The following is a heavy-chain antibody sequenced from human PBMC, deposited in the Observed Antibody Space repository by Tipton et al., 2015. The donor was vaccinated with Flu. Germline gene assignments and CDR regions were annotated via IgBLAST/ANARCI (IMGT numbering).Heavy chain of an antibody. J-gene: IGHJ4*02. D-gene: IGHD3-3*01. CDR1: GGSISSYY. Sequence: LRLSCTVSGGSISSYYWSWIRQPAGKGLEWIGRIYTSGSTNYNPSLKSRVTMSVDTSKNQFSLKLSSVTAADTAVYYCARGCDFWSGGEYYFDYWGQGTLVTASS. V-gene: IGHV4-4*07. CDR3: ARGCDFWSGGEYYFDY. CDR2: IYTSGST.